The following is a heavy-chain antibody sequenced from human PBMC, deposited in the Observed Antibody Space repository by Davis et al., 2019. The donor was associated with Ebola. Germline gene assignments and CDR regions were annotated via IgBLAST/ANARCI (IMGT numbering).Heavy chain of an antibody. V-gene: IGHV3-23*01. CDR2: INGGGTRT. D-gene: IGHD7-27*01. CDR3: LGDPNWAFGY. Sequence: GESLKISCEASGFSFSDTDMNWVRQAPGKGLEYVANINGGGTRTYYAAFVEGRFTLSRDKSKNTLYLEMNSLRVEDTAVYYCLGDPNWAFGYWGQGALVTVSS. J-gene: IGHJ4*02. CDR1: GFSFSDTD.